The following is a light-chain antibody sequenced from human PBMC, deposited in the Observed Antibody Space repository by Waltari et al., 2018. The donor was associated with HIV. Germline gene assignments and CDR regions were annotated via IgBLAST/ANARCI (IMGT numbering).Light chain of an antibody. CDR2: EVS. CDR3: SSYAGSNNKV. Sequence: QSALTQPPSASGSPGQSVTLSCTGTSSDVGGYNYVSWYQQHPGKAPKLMIYEVSKRPSGVPNRFSGSKSGNTASLTVSGLQAEDEADYYCSSYAGSNNKVFGGGTKLTV. J-gene: IGLJ3*02. CDR1: SSDVGGYNY. V-gene: IGLV2-8*01.